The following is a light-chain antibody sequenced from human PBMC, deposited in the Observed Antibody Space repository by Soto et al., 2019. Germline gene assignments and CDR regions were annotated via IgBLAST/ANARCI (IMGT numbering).Light chain of an antibody. V-gene: IGLV2-23*02. CDR2: EVT. J-gene: IGLJ3*02. CDR3: CSYAGVNFPWM. Sequence: QSALTQPASVSGSPGQSITISCTASTTEVGSLNLVSWCQHHPGKAPKLIIYEVTRGPSGVPTRFSGSKSGNTASLTISGLQAEDEATYYCCSYAGVNFPWMFGGGTKLTVL. CDR1: TTEVGSLNL.